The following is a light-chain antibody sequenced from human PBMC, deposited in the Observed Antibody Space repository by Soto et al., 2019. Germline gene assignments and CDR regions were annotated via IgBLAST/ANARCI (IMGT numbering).Light chain of an antibody. CDR3: CSHAGSAYV. V-gene: IGLV2-11*01. Sequence: QSVLTQPGSVSGSPGQSVTISCTGTSSDVGGYNYVSWYQQHPGKAPKLMIYDVSKRPSGVPDRFSGSKSGNTASLTIAGLQAEDEADYYCCSHAGSAYVFGTGTKVTVL. CDR2: DVS. CDR1: SSDVGGYNY. J-gene: IGLJ1*01.